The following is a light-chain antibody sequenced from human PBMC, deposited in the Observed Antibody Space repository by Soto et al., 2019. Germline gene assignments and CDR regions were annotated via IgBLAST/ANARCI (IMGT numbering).Light chain of an antibody. Sequence: EIVMTQSPVTLSVSPGERATLSCRASQSVNTKIAWYQQKPGQAPRLVIYEASSRATGIPARFGGSGSGTEFTLTISSLQSEDFAVYYCQQYNKWPLTFGYGTKVEI. CDR2: EAS. J-gene: IGKJ4*01. CDR1: QSVNTK. CDR3: QQYNKWPLT. V-gene: IGKV3D-15*01.